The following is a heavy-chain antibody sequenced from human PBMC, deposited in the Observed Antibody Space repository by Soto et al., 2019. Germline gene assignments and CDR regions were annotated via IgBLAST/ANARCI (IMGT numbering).Heavy chain of an antibody. CDR1: GGSISSSSYY. CDR2: IYYSGST. Sequence: SETLSLTCTVSGGSISSSSYYWGWIRQPPGKGLEWIGSIYYSGSTYYNPSLKSRVTISVDTSKNKFSLKLSSVTAADTAVYYCAGLVLKVRGRGEDYWGQGTLVTVAS. D-gene: IGHD3-10*01. CDR3: AGLVLKVRGRGEDY. V-gene: IGHV4-39*01. J-gene: IGHJ4*02.